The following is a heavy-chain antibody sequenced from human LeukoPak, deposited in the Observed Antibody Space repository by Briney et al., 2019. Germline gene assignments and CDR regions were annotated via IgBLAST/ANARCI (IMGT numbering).Heavy chain of an antibody. CDR1: GYSISSGYH. CDR3: ARVVQSTDSSGFYLPEYFQH. V-gene: IGHV4-38-2*02. CDR2: IYHSGST. D-gene: IGHD6-19*01. Sequence: PSQTLSLTCTVSGYSISSGYHWGWIRQPPGKGLEWIGSIYHSGSTYYNPSLKSRVTISVDTSKNQFSLKLSSVTAADTAVYYCARVVQSTDSSGFYLPEYFQHWGQGTLVTVSS. J-gene: IGHJ1*01.